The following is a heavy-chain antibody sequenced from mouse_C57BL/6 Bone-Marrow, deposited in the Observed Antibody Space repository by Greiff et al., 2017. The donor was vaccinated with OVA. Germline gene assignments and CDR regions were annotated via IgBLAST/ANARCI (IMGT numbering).Heavy chain of an antibody. V-gene: IGHV1-26*01. D-gene: IGHD4-1*01. Sequence: VQLQQSGPELVKPGASVKISCKASGYTFTDYYMNWVKQSHGKSLEWIGDINPNNGGTSYNQKLKGKATLTVDKSSSTAYMELRSLTSEDSAVYYCARGWDDYFDYWGQGTTLTVSS. CDR2: INPNNGGT. CDR1: GYTFTDYY. J-gene: IGHJ2*01. CDR3: ARGWDDYFDY.